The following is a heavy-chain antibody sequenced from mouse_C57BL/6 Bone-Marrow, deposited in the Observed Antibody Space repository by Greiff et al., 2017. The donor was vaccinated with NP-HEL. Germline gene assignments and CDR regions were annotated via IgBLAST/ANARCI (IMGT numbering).Heavy chain of an antibody. J-gene: IGHJ4*01. CDR2: INYDGSST. Sequence: EVQLVESEGGLVQPGSSMKLSCTASGFTFSDYYMAWVRQVPEKGLEWVANINYDGSSTYYLDSLKSRFIISRDNAKNILYLQMSSLKSEDTATYYCARDAYYSNYYYAMDYWGQGTSVTVSS. D-gene: IGHD2-5*01. CDR1: GFTFSDYY. V-gene: IGHV5-16*01. CDR3: ARDAYYSNYYYAMDY.